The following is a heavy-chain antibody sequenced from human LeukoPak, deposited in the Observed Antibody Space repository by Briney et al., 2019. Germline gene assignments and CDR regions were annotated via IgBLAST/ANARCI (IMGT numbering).Heavy chain of an antibody. CDR1: GGSISGYY. J-gene: IGHJ4*02. CDR3: ARQDGYSGYDGGFDS. D-gene: IGHD5-12*01. CDR2: IYYSGST. V-gene: IGHV4-59*08. Sequence: SETLSLTCTVSGGSISGYYWSWIRQPPGKGLEWIGYIYYSGSTKCNPSLKSRVTISVDTSKNQFSLKLSSVTAADTAVYYCARQDGYSGYDGGFDSWGQGTLVTVSS.